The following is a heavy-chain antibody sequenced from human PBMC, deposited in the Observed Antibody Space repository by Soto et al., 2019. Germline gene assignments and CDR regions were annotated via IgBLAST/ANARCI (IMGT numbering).Heavy chain of an antibody. Sequence: QVQLQESGPGLVKPSETLSLTCTVSGGSISSYYWSWIRQPPGKGLEWIGYIYYSGSTNYNPSLKSRGPIPVDTSKNQFSLKLSSVTAADTAVYYCARAPRGNYGYPSYFDYWGQGTLVTVSS. J-gene: IGHJ4*02. D-gene: IGHD3-10*01. V-gene: IGHV4-59*01. CDR2: IYYSGST. CDR3: ARAPRGNYGYPSYFDY. CDR1: GGSISSYY.